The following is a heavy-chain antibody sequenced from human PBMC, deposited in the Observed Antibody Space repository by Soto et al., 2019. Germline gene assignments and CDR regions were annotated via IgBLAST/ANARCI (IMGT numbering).Heavy chain of an antibody. CDR1: GYTFTSYG. CDR2: ISAYNGNT. CDR3: ARVPLTEVVHYYYYYKDV. D-gene: IGHD2-2*01. J-gene: IGHJ6*03. Sequence: ASVKVSCKASGYTFTSYGISWVRQAPGQGLEWMGWISAYNGNTNYAQKLQGRVTMTTDTSTSTAYMELRSLRSDDTAVYYCARVPLTEVVHYYYYYKDVWGKGNTVTVX. V-gene: IGHV1-18*01.